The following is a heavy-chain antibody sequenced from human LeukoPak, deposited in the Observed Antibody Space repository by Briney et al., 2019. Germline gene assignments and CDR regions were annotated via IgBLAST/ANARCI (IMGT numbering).Heavy chain of an antibody. CDR3: ARDLGITCISTSCPPDY. J-gene: IGHJ4*02. Sequence: ASVKVSCKASGYIFTDYFVHWLRQAPGQGLEWMGWINSNTGGTNYVQKFQGRVTMTRDTSISTLYKELRSLRSDDTAVYYCARDLGITCISTSCPPDYWGQGTLVTVSS. V-gene: IGHV1-2*02. CDR1: GYIFTDYF. D-gene: IGHD2-2*01. CDR2: INSNTGGT.